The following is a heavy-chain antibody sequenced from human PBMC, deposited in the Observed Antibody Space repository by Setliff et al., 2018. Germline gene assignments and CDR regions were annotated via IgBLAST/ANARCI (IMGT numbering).Heavy chain of an antibody. CDR2: IMPIFGTT. J-gene: IGHJ4*02. Sequence: SVKVSCKASGGTFNSFAINWVRQAPGQGLEWMGGIMPIFGTTNYAQKFQGRVTIITDESTSTAYMELSSLRFEDTAVYYCARERGYYLDSTNYYYYFDYWGQGTLVTVSS. CDR1: GGTFNSFA. D-gene: IGHD3-22*01. V-gene: IGHV1-69*05. CDR3: ARERGYYLDSTNYYYYFDY.